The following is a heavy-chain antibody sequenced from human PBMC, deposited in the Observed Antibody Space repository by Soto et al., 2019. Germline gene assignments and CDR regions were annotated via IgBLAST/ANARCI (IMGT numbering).Heavy chain of an antibody. CDR2: IYYSGST. CDR1: GGSISSSSYY. CDR3: ARHWPLMCLDY. V-gene: IGHV4-39*01. J-gene: IGHJ4*02. Sequence: QLQLQESGPGLVKPSETLSLTCTVSGGSISSSSYYWGWIRQPPGKGLEWIGSIYYSGSTYYNPSLKSRVTICVDTSKNQFSLKLSSVTAADTAVYYCARHWPLMCLDYWGQGTLVTVSS.